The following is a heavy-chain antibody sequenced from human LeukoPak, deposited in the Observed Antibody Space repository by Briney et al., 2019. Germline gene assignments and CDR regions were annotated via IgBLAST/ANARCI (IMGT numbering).Heavy chain of an antibody. CDR1: GYSFTSYW. D-gene: IGHD6-6*01. Sequence: GESLKIPCKGSGYSFTSYWIGWVRPMPGKGLEWMGIIYPGDSDTRYSPSFQGQVTMSADKSISTAYLQWTSLKASDTAMYYCATYSSSSGYFDYWGQGTLVTVSS. J-gene: IGHJ4*02. CDR2: IYPGDSDT. CDR3: ATYSSSSGYFDY. V-gene: IGHV5-51*01.